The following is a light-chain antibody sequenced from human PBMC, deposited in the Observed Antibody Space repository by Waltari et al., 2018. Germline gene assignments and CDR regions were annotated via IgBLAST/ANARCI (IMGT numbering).Light chain of an antibody. CDR2: GAS. J-gene: IGKJ1*01. CDR3: QHYVRLPVT. Sequence: EIVLTQSAGTLSLSPGESVTLSRRASQSVSRALAWYQQKPGQAPRLLIYGASSRATGIPDRFSGSGSGTDFSLTISRLEPEDFAVYYCQHYVRLPVTFGQGTKVEIK. V-gene: IGKV3-20*01. CDR1: QSVSRA.